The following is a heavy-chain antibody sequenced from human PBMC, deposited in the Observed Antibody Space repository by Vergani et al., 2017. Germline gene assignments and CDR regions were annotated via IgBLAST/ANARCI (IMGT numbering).Heavy chain of an antibody. Sequence: QLQLQESGSGLVKPSQTLSLTCAVSGGSISSGGYSWSWIRQPPGKGLEWIGYIYHSGSTYYNPSLKSRVTISVDRSKNQFSLKLSSVTAAGTAVYYCARGGPCSSTGCYAPLYNWFDPWGQGTLVTVSS. CDR3: ARGGPCSSTGCYAPLYNWFDP. D-gene: IGHD2-2*01. V-gene: IGHV4-30-2*01. J-gene: IGHJ5*02. CDR1: GGSISSGGYS. CDR2: IYHSGST.